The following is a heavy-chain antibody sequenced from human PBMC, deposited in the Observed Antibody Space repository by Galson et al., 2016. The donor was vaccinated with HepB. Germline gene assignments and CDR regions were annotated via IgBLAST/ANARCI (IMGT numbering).Heavy chain of an antibody. CDR2: TRNKANSYAT. CDR1: GFTVSSDY. J-gene: IGHJ4*02. D-gene: IGHD2-2*01. CDR3: ARVGYCSSTTCRQAYDY. V-gene: IGHV3-72*01. Sequence: SLRLSCAASGFTVSSDYMNWVRQAPGKGLEWVGRTRNKANSYATEYAASVKGRFTISRDDSKNSLYLQMNSLKIEDTAVYYCARVGYCSSTTCRQAYDYWGQGTLVTVSS.